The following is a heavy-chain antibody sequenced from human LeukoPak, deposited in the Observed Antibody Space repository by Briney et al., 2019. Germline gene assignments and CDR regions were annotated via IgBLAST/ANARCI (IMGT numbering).Heavy chain of an antibody. Sequence: GGALRLSCTASVFTFCSYWMHGVRHAPGKGLGWGSRNNTAGSTTNSAAYVKGRFPISRKNARTKLYLQMNSLRDDDTAVYYCARGASSGYRMGDYWGQGTLVTVSS. D-gene: IGHD3-22*01. V-gene: IGHV3-74*01. J-gene: IGHJ4*02. CDR2: NNTAGSTT. CDR3: ARGASSGYRMGDY. CDR1: VFTFCSYW.